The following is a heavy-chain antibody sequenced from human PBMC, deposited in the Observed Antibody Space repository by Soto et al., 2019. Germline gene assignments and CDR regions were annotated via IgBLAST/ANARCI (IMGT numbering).Heavy chain of an antibody. CDR1: GYTFTSYG. CDR2: ISAYNGNT. J-gene: IGHJ6*02. CDR3: ARANDDDVWGYYYYGMDV. D-gene: IGHD3-16*01. Sequence: ASVKDSCTATGYTFTSYGIIWVRKAPGQGLEWMGWISAYNGNTNYAQKLQGRVTMTTDTSTSTAYMEPRSLRSDDTAAYYCARANDDDVWGYYYYGMDVWGQGTTVTVTS. V-gene: IGHV1-18*01.